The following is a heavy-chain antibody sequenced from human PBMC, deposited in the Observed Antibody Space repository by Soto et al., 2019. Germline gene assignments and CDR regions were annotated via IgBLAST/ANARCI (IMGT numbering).Heavy chain of an antibody. V-gene: IGHV4-39*01. CDR1: GVSLTSSSYY. CDR2: IYYSGTT. CDR3: VIPRRVMAGLFEHFQH. J-gene: IGHJ1*01. D-gene: IGHD6-19*01. Sequence: QLQLQESGPGLVKPSETLSLICSVSGVSLTSSSYYWGWVRQSPGRGLEWIGSIYYSGTTYYNPSLKSRATVSVDTSNNQFSLKLNSVTAADTALYYCVIPRRVMAGLFEHFQHWGQGALVTVSS.